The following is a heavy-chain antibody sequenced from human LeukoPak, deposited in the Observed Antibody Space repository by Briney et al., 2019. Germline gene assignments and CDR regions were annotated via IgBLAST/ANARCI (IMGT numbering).Heavy chain of an antibody. CDR3: ARGTLDSSGYYYVNPFDY. J-gene: IGHJ4*02. Sequence: SVKVSCKASGGTFSSYAISWVRQAPGQGLEWMGRIIPIFGIANYAQKFQGRVTITADKSTSTAYMELSSLRSEDTAVYYCARGTLDSSGYYYVNPFDYRGQGTLVTVSS. CDR2: IIPIFGIA. CDR1: GGTFSSYA. D-gene: IGHD3-22*01. V-gene: IGHV1-69*04.